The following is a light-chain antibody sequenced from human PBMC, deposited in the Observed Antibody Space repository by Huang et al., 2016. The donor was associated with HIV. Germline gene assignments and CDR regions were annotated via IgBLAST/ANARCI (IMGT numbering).Light chain of an antibody. J-gene: IGKJ1*01. CDR3: QQYGISPWT. Sequence: EVVLTQSPGTLSLSPGERATLSCRASQSVSSNQLAWYQQKPGQSPRLLIYGTSASATGIPDRFIGSGSGTGFTLTISSLEPEDSAVYYCQQYGISPWTFGQGTKVEIK. CDR2: GTS. CDR1: QSVSSNQ. V-gene: IGKV3-20*01.